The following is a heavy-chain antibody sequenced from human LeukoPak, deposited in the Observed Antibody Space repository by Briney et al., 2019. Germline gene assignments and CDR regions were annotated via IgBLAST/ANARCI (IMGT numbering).Heavy chain of an antibody. D-gene: IGHD4-17*01. CDR1: GFTFSDYY. CDR3: AKDQYGEAFDI. Sequence: GGSLRLSCAASGFTFSDYYMSWIRQAPGKGLEWVSYISSSSSNRNYADSVKGRFTISRDNSKNTLYLQMNSLRAEDTAVYYCAKDQYGEAFDIWGPGTMVTVSS. CDR2: ISSSSSNR. V-gene: IGHV3-11*05. J-gene: IGHJ3*02.